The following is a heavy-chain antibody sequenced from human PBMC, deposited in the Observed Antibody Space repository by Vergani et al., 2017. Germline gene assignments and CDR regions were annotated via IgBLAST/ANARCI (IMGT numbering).Heavy chain of an antibody. CDR2: NYHSGST. V-gene: IGHV4-38-2*01. D-gene: IGHD3-10*01. J-gene: IGHJ5*02. CDR3: ARXLLWFGELPDGFDP. Sequence: QVQLQESGPGLVKPSETLTLTCAVSGYSISSGYYWGWIRQPPGKGLEWIGSNYHSGSTYYNPSLKSRVTISVDTSKNQFSLKLSSVTAADTAVYYCARXLLWFGELPDGFDPWGQGTLVTVSS. CDR1: GYSISSGYY.